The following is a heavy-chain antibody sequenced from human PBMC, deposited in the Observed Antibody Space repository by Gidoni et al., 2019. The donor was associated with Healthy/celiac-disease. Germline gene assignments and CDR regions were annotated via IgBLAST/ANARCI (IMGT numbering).Heavy chain of an antibody. D-gene: IGHD6-19*01. CDR3: ARPRRIAGARGGNFDL. Sequence: QLQLQESGPGLVKPSETLSLTCTVSGGSISSSSYYWGWIRQPPGKGLEWIGSIYYSGSTYYNPSLKSRVTISVDTSKNQFSLKLSSVTAADTAVYYCARPRRIAGARGGNFDLWGRGTLVTVSS. V-gene: IGHV4-39*01. J-gene: IGHJ2*01. CDR2: IYYSGST. CDR1: GGSISSSSYY.